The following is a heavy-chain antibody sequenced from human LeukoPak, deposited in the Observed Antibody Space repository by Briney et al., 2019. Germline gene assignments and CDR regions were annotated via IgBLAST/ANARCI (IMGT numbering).Heavy chain of an antibody. V-gene: IGHV3-23*01. J-gene: IGHJ4*02. Sequence: GGSLRLSCAASGFTFNYYAMSWVRQALGKGPEWVSSISSIGDRTYYADSVKGRFTISRDKSNHTLYLQMNSLRAEDTAVYYCAKDLSPYASGSKTYDYWGQGTLVTVSS. D-gene: IGHD3-10*01. CDR2: ISSIGDRT. CDR3: AKDLSPYASGSKTYDY. CDR1: GFTFNYYA.